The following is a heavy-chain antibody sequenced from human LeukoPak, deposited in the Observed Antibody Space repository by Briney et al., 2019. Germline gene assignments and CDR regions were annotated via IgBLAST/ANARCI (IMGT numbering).Heavy chain of an antibody. CDR3: ARDPDGYKFFDY. CDR2: IYDSGTT. D-gene: IGHD5-24*01. Sequence: SGTLSLTCTVSGGSISSYFWHWIRQPPGKGLEWMGYIYDSGTTAYNPSLKRRVTMSVDTSKNQFSLNLSSVTAADTAVYYCARDPDGYKFFDYWGRGSPVVVSS. J-gene: IGHJ4*02. CDR1: GGSISSYF. V-gene: IGHV4-59*01.